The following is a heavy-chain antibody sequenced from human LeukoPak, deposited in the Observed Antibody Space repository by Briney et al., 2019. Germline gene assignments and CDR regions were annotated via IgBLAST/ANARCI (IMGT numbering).Heavy chain of an antibody. J-gene: IGHJ4*02. D-gene: IGHD3-22*01. CDR1: GGAFSGYY. CDR2: IYYSGST. V-gene: IGHV4-59*08. Sequence: PSETLSLTCAVYGGAFSGYYWSWIRQPPGKGLEWIGYIYYSGSTNYNPSLKSRVTISVDTSKNQFSLKLSSVTAADTAVYYCARSSGYQYYFDYWGQGTLATVSS. CDR3: ARSSGYQYYFDY.